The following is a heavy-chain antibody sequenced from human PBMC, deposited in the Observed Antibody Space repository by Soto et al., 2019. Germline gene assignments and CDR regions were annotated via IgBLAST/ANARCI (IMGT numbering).Heavy chain of an antibody. CDR3: ARGFGYCSSTTCYPTTYYYYGMDV. V-gene: IGHV1-69*13. Sequence: ASVKVSCKASGGTFSSYAISWVRQAPGQGLGWMGGIIPIFGATNYAQKFQGRVTITADESTSTAYMELSSLRSEDTAVFYCARGFGYCSSTTCYPTTYYYYGMDVWGQGTTVTVSS. CDR1: GGTFSSYA. CDR2: IIPIFGAT. D-gene: IGHD2-2*03. J-gene: IGHJ6*02.